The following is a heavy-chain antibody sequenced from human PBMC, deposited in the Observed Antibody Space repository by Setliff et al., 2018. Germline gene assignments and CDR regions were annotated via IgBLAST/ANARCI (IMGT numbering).Heavy chain of an antibody. CDR1: GFTFSSYW. CDR2: INSDGSST. D-gene: IGHD3-3*01. CDR3: ARDGGLLQFLEWSRSYMDV. J-gene: IGHJ6*03. Sequence: GGSLRLSCAASGFTFSSYWMHWVRQAPGEGLVWVSRINSDGSSTSYADSVKGRFTISRDNAKNTLYLQMNSLRAEDTAVYYCARDGGLLQFLEWSRSYMDVWGKGTTVTVSS. V-gene: IGHV3-74*01.